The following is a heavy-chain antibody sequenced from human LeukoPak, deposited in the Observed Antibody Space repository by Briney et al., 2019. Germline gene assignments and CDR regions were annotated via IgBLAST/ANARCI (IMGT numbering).Heavy chain of an antibody. D-gene: IGHD2-8*01. V-gene: IGHV1-18*01. CDR2: ISVYSGNT. Sequence: ASVKVSYKASGYTFASYGVSWVRQAPGQGPEWMAWISVYSGNTKYAQKFQDRVTLTADTSTSTVYMELRSLRSDDTAVYYCARDGWSLGPWGQGTLVTVSS. CDR1: GYTFASYG. CDR3: ARDGWSLGP. J-gene: IGHJ5*02.